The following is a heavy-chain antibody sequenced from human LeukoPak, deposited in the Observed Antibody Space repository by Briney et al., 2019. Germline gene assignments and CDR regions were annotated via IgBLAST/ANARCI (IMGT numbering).Heavy chain of an antibody. J-gene: IGHJ4*02. Sequence: GESLKISCKGSGYSFTSYWIGWVRQMPGKGLEWMGLIYPGDSDTGYSPSFQGQVTISADKSISTAYLQWSSLKASDTAMYYCARRGYYDSSGYYETFDYWGQGTLVTVSS. V-gene: IGHV5-51*01. CDR2: IYPGDSDT. D-gene: IGHD3-22*01. CDR3: ARRGYYDSSGYYETFDY. CDR1: GYSFTSYW.